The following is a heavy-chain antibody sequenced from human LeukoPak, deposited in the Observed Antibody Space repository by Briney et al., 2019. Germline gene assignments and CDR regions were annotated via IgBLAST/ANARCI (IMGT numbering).Heavy chain of an antibody. Sequence: ASVKVSCTASGVSFSSYGISWVRQAPGQGLEWMGGRVPILGPTNLAQKFQGRLTITADESTSTAYMELNGLSVEDTAVYYCAREGPVGTDGFWGQGTLVTVSS. CDR3: AREGPVGTDGF. V-gene: IGHV1-69*13. CDR1: GVSFSSYG. CDR2: RVPILGPT. J-gene: IGHJ1*01. D-gene: IGHD5-24*01.